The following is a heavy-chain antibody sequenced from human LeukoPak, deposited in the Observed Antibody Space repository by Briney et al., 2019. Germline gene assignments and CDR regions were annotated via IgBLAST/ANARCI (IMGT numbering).Heavy chain of an antibody. CDR3: ARRSSGSPPYYFGY. D-gene: IGHD1-26*01. V-gene: IGHV3-74*01. J-gene: IGHJ4*02. CDR2: INSDGSST. CDR1: GLTFSSYW. Sequence: PGGSLRLSCAASGLTFSSYWMHWVRQDPGKGPVWVSRINSDGSSTSYADSVKGRFTISRDNAKNTLYLQMNSLRAEDTAVYYCARRSSGSPPYYFGYWGQGTLVTVSS.